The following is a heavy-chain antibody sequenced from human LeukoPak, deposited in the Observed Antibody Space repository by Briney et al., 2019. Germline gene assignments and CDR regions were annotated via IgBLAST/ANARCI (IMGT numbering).Heavy chain of an antibody. Sequence: PSETLSLTCTVSGYSISSGYHWAWIRQPPGKGLEWIGYIYYSGSTNYNPSLKSRVTISVDTSKNQSSLKLSSVTAADTAVYYCARVATVTTLSYYYYMDVWGKGTTVTVSS. D-gene: IGHD4-11*01. J-gene: IGHJ6*03. V-gene: IGHV4-61*01. CDR1: GYSISSGYH. CDR3: ARVATVTTLSYYYYMDV. CDR2: IYYSGST.